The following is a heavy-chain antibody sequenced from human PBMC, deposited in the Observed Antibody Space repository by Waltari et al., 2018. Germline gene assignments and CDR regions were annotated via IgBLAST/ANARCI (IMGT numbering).Heavy chain of an antibody. J-gene: IGHJ6*02. CDR1: GFTVSSNY. Sequence: EVQLVESGGGLIQPGGSLRLSCAASGFTVSSNYMSWVRQAPGKGLEWVAVIYSGGSTYYAESVKGRFTMSRDNSKNTLYLQMNSLRAEDTAVYYCARAPRITIFGVVLDYGMDVWCQGTTVTVSS. CDR2: IYSGGST. D-gene: IGHD3-3*01. CDR3: ARAPRITIFGVVLDYGMDV. V-gene: IGHV3-53*01.